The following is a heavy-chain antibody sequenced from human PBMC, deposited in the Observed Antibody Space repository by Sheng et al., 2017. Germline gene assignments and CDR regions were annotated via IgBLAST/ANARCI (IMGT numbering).Heavy chain of an antibody. Sequence: QVQLVQSGAEVRKPGSSVRVSCKASGGALNNYIISWVRQAPGQGLEWMGTIIPVLDEANYAQKFQDRVTITADKSTSTAYMELSSLRSEDTAVYYCARGAGNYPIGPWGQGTLVTVSS. CDR1: GGALNNYI. D-gene: IGHD1-26*01. CDR2: IIPVLDEA. J-gene: IGHJ5*02. V-gene: IGHV1-69*08. CDR3: ARGAGNYPIGP.